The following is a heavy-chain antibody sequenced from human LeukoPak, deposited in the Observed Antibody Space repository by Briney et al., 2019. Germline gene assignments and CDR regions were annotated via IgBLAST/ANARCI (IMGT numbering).Heavy chain of an antibody. CDR3: ARVVSLYASGTYTPNYFNY. Sequence: GESLKISCKASGYSLTSYWIGWVRQMPGNSLEWMGIIYPPDSKTTYSPSFQGQVSISADMSISTSYLQWNSLKASDTAIYYCARVVSLYASGTYTPNYFNYWGQGTLVTVSS. D-gene: IGHD3-10*01. CDR1: GYSLTSYW. CDR2: IYPPDSKT. J-gene: IGHJ4*02. V-gene: IGHV5-51*01.